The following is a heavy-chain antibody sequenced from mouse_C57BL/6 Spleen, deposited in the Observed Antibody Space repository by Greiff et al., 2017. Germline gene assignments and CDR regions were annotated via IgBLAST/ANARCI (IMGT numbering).Heavy chain of an antibody. J-gene: IGHJ2*01. D-gene: IGHD2-13*01. CDR2: INPYNGGT. CDR1: GYTFTDYY. V-gene: IGHV1-19*01. CDR3: ARDYSYFDY. Sequence: EVQLQQSGPVLVKPGASVKMSCKASGYTFTDYYMNWVKQSHGKSLEWIGVINPYNGGTSYNQKFKGKATLTVDKSSSTAYMELNSLTSEDSAVYYCARDYSYFDYWGQGTTLTVSS.